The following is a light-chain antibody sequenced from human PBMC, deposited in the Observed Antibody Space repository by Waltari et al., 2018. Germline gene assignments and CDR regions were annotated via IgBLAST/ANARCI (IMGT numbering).Light chain of an antibody. CDR1: ESISSN. Sequence: EIVLTQSPATLSLSPGERATLSCRASESISSNLAWYQQKPGQAPRLLNYDASNRATGIPARFSCSGSGTDFTLTISSLAPEDFALYYCQHRSNWPLTFGGGTKVEIK. V-gene: IGKV3-11*01. CDR3: QHRSNWPLT. CDR2: DAS. J-gene: IGKJ4*01.